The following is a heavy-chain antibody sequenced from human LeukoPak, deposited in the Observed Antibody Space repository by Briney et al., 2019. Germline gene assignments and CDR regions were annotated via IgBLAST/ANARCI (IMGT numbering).Heavy chain of an antibody. CDR3: AKDAEVGGYSGYNWFDP. J-gene: IGHJ5*02. V-gene: IGHV3-23*01. D-gene: IGHD5-12*01. CDR1: GFTFSSYA. Sequence: GGSLRLSCAASGFTFSSYAMSWVRQAPGKGLEWVSAISGSGGSTYYADSVKGRFTIPRDNSKNTLYLQMNSLRAEDTAVYYCAKDAEVGGYSGYNWFDPWGQGTLVTVSS. CDR2: ISGSGGST.